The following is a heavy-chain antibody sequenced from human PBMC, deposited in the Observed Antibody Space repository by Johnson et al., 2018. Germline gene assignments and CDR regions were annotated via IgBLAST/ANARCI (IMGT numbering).Heavy chain of an antibody. CDR3: ARDSEATVTPFVSRLRPNDAFDI. CDR2: IWYDGSSK. Sequence: QVQLVESGGGVVQPGRSLRLSCAASGFTFSSYGMHWVRQAPGKGLEWVAVIWYDGSSKYYVDSVKGRFTISRDNSKNTLYLQMDSLRAEDTAVYYRARDSEATVTPFVSRLRPNDAFDIWGQGTMVTVSS. CDR1: GFTFSSYG. V-gene: IGHV3-33*01. J-gene: IGHJ3*02. D-gene: IGHD4-17*01.